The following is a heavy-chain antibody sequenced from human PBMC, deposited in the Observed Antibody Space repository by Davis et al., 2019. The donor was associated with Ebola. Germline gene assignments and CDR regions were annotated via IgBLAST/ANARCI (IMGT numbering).Heavy chain of an antibody. CDR3: AGGRSRSEEPDFDY. CDR1: GYSFTSYT. V-gene: IGHV1-3*01. CDR2: INAGNGHT. D-gene: IGHD1-14*01. Sequence: ASVKVSCKASGYSFTSYTLHWVRQAPGQRLEWMGWINAGNGHTKYSQKFQGRVTFTRDASASTAYMAVTSLGYEDTAVYYCAGGRSRSEEPDFDYWGQGTLVAVSS. J-gene: IGHJ4*02.